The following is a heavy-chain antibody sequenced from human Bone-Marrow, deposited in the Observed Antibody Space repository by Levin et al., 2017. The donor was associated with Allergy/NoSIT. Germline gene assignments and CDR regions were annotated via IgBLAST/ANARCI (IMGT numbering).Heavy chain of an antibody. CDR3: ARNPAHYNIMTGPYYYYYGLDV. CDR2: ISSSGET. CDR1: GGSISSTDYY. V-gene: IGHV4-30-4*01. J-gene: IGHJ6*02. D-gene: IGHD3-9*01. Sequence: SETLSLTCTVSGGSISSTDYYWSWIRQSPGQGLDWVGFISSSGETYYNPSLSSRLRLSVDTSNNQFSLELTAVTADDTAVYYCARNPAHYNIMTGPYYYYYGLDVWGQGTTVAVSS.